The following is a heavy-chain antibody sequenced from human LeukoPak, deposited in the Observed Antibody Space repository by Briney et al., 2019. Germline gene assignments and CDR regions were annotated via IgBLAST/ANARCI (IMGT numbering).Heavy chain of an antibody. J-gene: IGHJ6*02. Sequence: PGGSLRLSCAASGFTFSSYGMHWVRQAPGKGLEWVAFIRYDGRNKYYADSVKGRFTISRDNSKNTLYLQMNSLRAEDTAVYYCAKEDSGRGGYFYYGMDVWGQGTTVTVSS. D-gene: IGHD3-10*01. CDR1: GFTFSSYG. CDR2: IRYDGRNK. CDR3: AKEDSGRGGYFYYGMDV. V-gene: IGHV3-30*02.